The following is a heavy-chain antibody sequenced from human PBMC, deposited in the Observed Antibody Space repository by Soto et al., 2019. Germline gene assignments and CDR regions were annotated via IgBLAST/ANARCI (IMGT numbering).Heavy chain of an antibody. D-gene: IGHD4-17*01. Sequence: QVQLVQSGAEVKKPGASVKVSCKVSGYTLTELSMHWVRQAPGQGLEWMGGFDPEDGETIYAQKFQGRATMTEDTAKDAAYMELSSLRSEDKAVYYCATDGAYGDYSDYWGQGTLVTVSS. CDR3: ATDGAYGDYSDY. J-gene: IGHJ4*02. CDR2: FDPEDGET. V-gene: IGHV1-24*01. CDR1: GYTLTELS.